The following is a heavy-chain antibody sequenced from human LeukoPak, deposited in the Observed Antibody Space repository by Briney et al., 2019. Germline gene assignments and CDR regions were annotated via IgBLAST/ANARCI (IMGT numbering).Heavy chain of an antibody. CDR2: INGNGSST. Sequence: GGSLRLSCAASGFTFSSYWMHWVRQAPGKGLVWVSRINGNGSSTDYADSVKGRFTISRDNAKNTLYLQMNSLRAEDTAVYYCARLLYRPESSKAARPYDYWGQGTLVTVSS. J-gene: IGHJ4*02. CDR1: GFTFSSYW. CDR3: ARLLYRPESSKAARPYDY. V-gene: IGHV3-74*01. D-gene: IGHD6-6*01.